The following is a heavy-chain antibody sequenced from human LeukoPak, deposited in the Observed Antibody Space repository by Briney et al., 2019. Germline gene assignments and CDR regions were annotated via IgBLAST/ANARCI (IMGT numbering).Heavy chain of an antibody. CDR1: GGSISSYY. V-gene: IGHV4-59*01. CDR3: ARDRGSTSSLYYYGMDV. Sequence: SETLSLTCTVSGGSISSYYWSWIRQPPGKGLEWIGYIYYSGSTNYNPSLKSRVTISVDTSKNQFSLKLSSVTAADTAVYYCARDRGSTSSLYYYGMDVWGQGTTVTVSS. CDR2: IYYSGST. J-gene: IGHJ6*02. D-gene: IGHD2-2*01.